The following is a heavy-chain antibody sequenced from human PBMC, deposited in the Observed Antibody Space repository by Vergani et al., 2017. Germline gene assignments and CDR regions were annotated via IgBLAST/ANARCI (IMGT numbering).Heavy chain of an antibody. CDR2: INPNSGGT. Sequence: QVPLFHSGAEVKKPGASVKVSCKASGYTFTGYYMHWVRQAPGQGLEWMGWINPNSGGTNYAQKFQGRVTMTRDTSISTAYMELSRLRSDDTAVYYCARDILNIVVVPAANILGLDYWGQGTLVTVSS. J-gene: IGHJ4*02. V-gene: IGHV1-2*02. D-gene: IGHD2-2*01. CDR3: ARDILNIVVVPAANILGLDY. CDR1: GYTFTGYY.